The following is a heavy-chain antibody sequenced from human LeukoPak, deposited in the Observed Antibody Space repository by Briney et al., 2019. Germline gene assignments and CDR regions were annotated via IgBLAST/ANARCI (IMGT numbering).Heavy chain of an antibody. V-gene: IGHV3-9*01. CDR2: ISWNSGSI. Sequence: GGSLRLSCAASGFTFDDYAMHWVRQAPGKGLEWVSGISWNSGSIGYADSVKGRFTISRDNAKNSLYLQMNSLRAEDTALYYCAKVWGPDYGDLNWYFDLWGRGTLVTVSS. CDR3: AKVWGPDYGDLNWYFDL. D-gene: IGHD4-17*01. CDR1: GFTFDDYA. J-gene: IGHJ2*01.